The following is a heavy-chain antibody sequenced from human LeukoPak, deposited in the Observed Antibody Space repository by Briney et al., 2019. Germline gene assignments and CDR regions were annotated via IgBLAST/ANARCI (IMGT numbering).Heavy chain of an antibody. CDR2: INPSGGST. Sequence: ASVKVSCKASGYTFTSYYMHWVRQAPGQGLEWMGIINPSGGSTTYAQKFQGRVTMTRDMSTSTVYMELSSLRSEDTAMYYCATSGSQYYFDYWGRGTLVTVSS. CDR1: GYTFTSYY. V-gene: IGHV1-46*01. J-gene: IGHJ4*02. D-gene: IGHD1-26*01. CDR3: ATSGSQYYFDY.